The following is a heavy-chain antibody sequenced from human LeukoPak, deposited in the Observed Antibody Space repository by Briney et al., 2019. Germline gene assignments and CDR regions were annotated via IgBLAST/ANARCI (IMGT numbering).Heavy chain of an antibody. CDR2: IKQDGSEK. D-gene: IGHD3-10*01. Sequence: GGSLRLSCAASGFTFSSYWMSWVRQAPGKGLEWVANIKQDGSEKYYVDSVKGRFTISRDNAKNSLYLQMNSLRAEDTAVYYCAKAPTMATHYFDYWGQGTLVTVSS. CDR3: AKAPTMATHYFDY. CDR1: GFTFSSYW. V-gene: IGHV3-7*01. J-gene: IGHJ4*02.